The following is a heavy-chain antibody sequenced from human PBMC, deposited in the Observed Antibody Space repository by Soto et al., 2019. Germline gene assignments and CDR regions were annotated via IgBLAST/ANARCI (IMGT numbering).Heavy chain of an antibody. J-gene: IGHJ3*02. V-gene: IGHV3-30*04. Sequence: QVQLVESGGGVVQPGRSLRLSCAASGLTFSSSAMHWVRQAPGKGMEWVAIISHDGRNEYYSDSVKGRFTISRDNSKNTLSLQLSSLRPDDTAVDYCARDRDDDGCSSSAFDSWGKGTMVTVSS. CDR1: GLTFSSSA. CDR2: ISHDGRNE. CDR3: ARDRDDDGCSSSAFDS. D-gene: IGHD4-17*01.